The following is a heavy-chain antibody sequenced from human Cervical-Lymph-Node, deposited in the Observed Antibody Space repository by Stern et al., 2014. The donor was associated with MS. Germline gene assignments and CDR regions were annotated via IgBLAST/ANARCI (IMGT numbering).Heavy chain of an antibody. J-gene: IGHJ4*02. CDR3: AQVSVEVGGQFEY. CDR2: IYWDDDR. V-gene: IGHV2-5*02. Sequence: QVTLRESGPTLVKPTQTLTLTCSFSGFSLDTPGVGVGWIRQPPGKALEWLALIYWDDDRHYKPSLKSRLSLTKATSKNQVVFTMTNMDPVDTATYHCAQVSVEVGGQFEYWGQGTLVTVSS. CDR1: GFSLDTPGVG. D-gene: IGHD6-19*01.